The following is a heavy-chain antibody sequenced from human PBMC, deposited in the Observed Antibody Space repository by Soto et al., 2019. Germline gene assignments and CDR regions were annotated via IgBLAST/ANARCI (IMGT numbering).Heavy chain of an antibody. CDR1: GGSLSGYY. J-gene: IGHJ6*03. Sequence: QVQLQQWGAGLLKPSETLSLTCAVYGGSLSGYYWSWIRQPPGKGLEWVGEINHSGSTNYNPSLKSRVTISVDTSTNQFPLALSLGTAAVKDVYYCEREWVVTAASCGWCVQYYYYGYMDVWGKVTMVTLS. CDR3: EREWVVTAASCGWCVQYYYYGYMDV. CDR2: INHSGST. V-gene: IGHV4-34*01. D-gene: IGHD2-2*01.